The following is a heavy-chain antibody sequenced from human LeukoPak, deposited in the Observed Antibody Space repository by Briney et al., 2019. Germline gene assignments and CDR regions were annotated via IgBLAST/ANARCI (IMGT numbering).Heavy chain of an antibody. D-gene: IGHD2-21*02. Sequence: GGSLRLSCAASGFTFSSYWMSWVRQAPGKGLEWVANINQNGGEKYYVDSVKGRFTTSRDNAKNSLYLQMNSLRAEDAAVYYCARDRGSEITTTIPFDYWGQGTLVTVSS. CDR2: INQNGGEK. J-gene: IGHJ4*02. CDR3: ARDRGSEITTTIPFDY. V-gene: IGHV3-7*01. CDR1: GFTFSSYW.